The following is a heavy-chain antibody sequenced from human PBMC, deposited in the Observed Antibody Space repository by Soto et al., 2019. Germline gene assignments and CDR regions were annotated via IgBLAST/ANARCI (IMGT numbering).Heavy chain of an antibody. CDR3: ARDPGYDYVWGSTQGSWFDP. D-gene: IGHD3-16*01. J-gene: IGHJ5*02. CDR2: ISAYNGNK. CDR1: GYTFTSYG. Sequence: ASVKVSCKASGYTFTSYGISWVRQAPGQGLEWMGWISAYNGNKNYAQKLQGRVTMTTDTSTSTAYMELRSLRSDDTAVYYCARDPGYDYVWGSTQGSWFDPWGQGTLVTVSS. V-gene: IGHV1-18*01.